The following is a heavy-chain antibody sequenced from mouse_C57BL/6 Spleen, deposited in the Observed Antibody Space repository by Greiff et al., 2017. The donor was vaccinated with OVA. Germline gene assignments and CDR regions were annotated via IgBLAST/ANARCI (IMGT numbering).Heavy chain of an antibody. J-gene: IGHJ2*01. CDR1: GYTFTSYW. V-gene: IGHV1-64*01. D-gene: IGHD2-1*01. CDR3: ARKDGTTGDYFDY. CDR2: IHPNSGST. Sequence: QVQLKQPGAELVKPGASVKLSCKASGYTFTSYWMHWVKQRPGQGLEWIGMIHPNSGSTNYNEKFKSKATLTVDKSSSTAYMQLSSLTSEDSAVYYCARKDGTTGDYFDYWGQGTTLTVSS.